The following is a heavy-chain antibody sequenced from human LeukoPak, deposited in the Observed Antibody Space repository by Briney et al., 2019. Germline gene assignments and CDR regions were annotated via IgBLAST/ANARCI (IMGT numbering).Heavy chain of an antibody. CDR3: ARRAAGAGDFDY. D-gene: IGHD6-13*01. J-gene: IGHJ4*02. Sequence: SGTLSLTCGVSGGSITNTNYWTWVRQPPGKGLEWIGEVNLQGSTNYNPSLMGRVAISVDTSENHISLQLTSVTAADTAVYYCARRAAGAGDFDYWGQGTLVTVSS. V-gene: IGHV4-4*02. CDR2: VNLQGST. CDR1: GGSITNTNY.